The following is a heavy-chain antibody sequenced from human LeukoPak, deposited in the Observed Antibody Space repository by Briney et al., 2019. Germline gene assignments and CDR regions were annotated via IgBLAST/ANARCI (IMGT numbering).Heavy chain of an antibody. CDR2: INNDGSRT. Sequence: GGSLRLSCAASGFTFSSYYMHWVRQAPRKGLVWVSRINNDGSRTRYADSVKGRFTISRDNAKNSLYLQMNSLRAEDTAVYYCATGLVPAAIYDQKPKRNDAFDIWGQGTMVTVSS. CDR3: ATGLVPAAIYDQKPKRNDAFDI. V-gene: IGHV3-74*01. J-gene: IGHJ3*02. CDR1: GFTFSSYY. D-gene: IGHD2-2*01.